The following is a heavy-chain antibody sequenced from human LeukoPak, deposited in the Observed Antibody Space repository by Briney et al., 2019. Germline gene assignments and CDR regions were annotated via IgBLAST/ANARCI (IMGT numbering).Heavy chain of an antibody. Sequence: SQTLSLTCTVSGASISSGDYYWSWIRQPPGKGLEWIGYIYYSGSTYYNPSLKSRVTISVDMSKNQFSLKLNSVTAADTAVYYCAIMGGDYGPFDYWGQGTLVTVSS. CDR3: AIMGGDYGPFDY. J-gene: IGHJ4*02. CDR1: GASISSGDYY. V-gene: IGHV4-30-4*01. CDR2: IYYSGST. D-gene: IGHD4-17*01.